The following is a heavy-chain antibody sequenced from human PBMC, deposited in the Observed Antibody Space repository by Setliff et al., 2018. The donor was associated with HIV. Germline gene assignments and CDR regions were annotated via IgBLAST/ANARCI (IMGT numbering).Heavy chain of an antibody. V-gene: IGHV3-21*04. Sequence: GGSLRLSCAASGFTFSYYSMNWVRQAPGKGLEWVSSITSNTDYIYYADSVKGRFTISRDNAKNSLYLQMNSLRAEDTAMYYCARDKGPPPVVHLDYWGQGTLVTVSS. J-gene: IGHJ4*02. CDR1: GFTFSYYS. CDR2: ITSNTDYI. CDR3: ARDKGPPPVVHLDY. D-gene: IGHD3-10*02.